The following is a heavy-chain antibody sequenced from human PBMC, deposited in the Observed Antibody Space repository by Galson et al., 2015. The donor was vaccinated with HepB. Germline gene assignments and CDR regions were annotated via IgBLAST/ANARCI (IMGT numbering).Heavy chain of an antibody. CDR1: GFTFSSYA. CDR3: AKDSWELLRVHY. V-gene: IGHV3-23*01. Sequence: SLRLSCAASGFTFSSYAMSWVRQAPGKGLEWVSAISGSGGGTYYADSVKGRFTVSRDNSKNTLYLQMNSLRAEDTAVYYCAKDSWELLRVHYWGQGTLVTVSS. CDR2: ISGSGGGT. D-gene: IGHD1-26*01. J-gene: IGHJ4*02.